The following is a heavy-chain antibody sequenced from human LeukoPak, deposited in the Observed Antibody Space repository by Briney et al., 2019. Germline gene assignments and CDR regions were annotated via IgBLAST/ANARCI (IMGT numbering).Heavy chain of an antibody. D-gene: IGHD2-15*01. J-gene: IGHJ3*02. CDR1: GFTFSRFA. CDR2: IRSKANGYTT. CDR3: VRLGGGDAFDI. Sequence: SGGSLRLPCAASGFTFSRFAMHWVRQAPGKGLEWVGRIRSKANGYTTAYGETVKGRFTITRDDSKRSAFVQMSSLKSEDTAVYYCVRLGGGDAFDIWGPGTRVTVSS. V-gene: IGHV3-73*01.